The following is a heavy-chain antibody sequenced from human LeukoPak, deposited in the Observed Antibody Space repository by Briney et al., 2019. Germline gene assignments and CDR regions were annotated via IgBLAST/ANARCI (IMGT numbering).Heavy chain of an antibody. CDR2: ITSRGEST. D-gene: IGHD3-22*01. J-gene: IGHJ4*02. CDR1: GFTFSIYA. Sequence: GGSLRLSCAASGFTFSIYAMSWVRQAPGKGLQWVSSITSRGESTWYVDSVKGRFTITRDNSENTLYLQMHSLRAEDTAVYYCARDRPNYYGSDGHYYRRDGDYWGRRTLVSVSS. V-gene: IGHV3-23*01. CDR3: ARDRPNYYGSDGHYYRRDGDY.